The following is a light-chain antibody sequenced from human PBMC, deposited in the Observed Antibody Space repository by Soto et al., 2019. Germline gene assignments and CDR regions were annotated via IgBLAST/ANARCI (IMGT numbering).Light chain of an antibody. CDR3: QQYGGSPSFT. V-gene: IGKV3-20*01. Sequence: EIVLTQSPGTLSLSPGERATLSCRASETVDSNSLAWYQQKPGQAHRLLIYAASRRATGIPDRFSGVGSGTEFSLIISRLEPEDFAVYYCQQYGGSPSFTFGPGTKVDIK. J-gene: IGKJ3*01. CDR1: ETVDSNS. CDR2: AAS.